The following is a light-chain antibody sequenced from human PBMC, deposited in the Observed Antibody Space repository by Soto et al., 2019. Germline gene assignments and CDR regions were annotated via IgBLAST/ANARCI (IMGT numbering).Light chain of an antibody. CDR1: QSVSSSY. CDR2: GAS. Sequence: IVMTQSPGTLSVSPGERATLSCMASQSVSSSYLAWYQQKPGQAPRLLVYGASTRATGIPARFSGSGSGTEFTLTISSLQSEDFAVYSCQQYNNWPLTFGGGTKVDIK. J-gene: IGKJ4*01. CDR3: QQYNNWPLT. V-gene: IGKV3-15*01.